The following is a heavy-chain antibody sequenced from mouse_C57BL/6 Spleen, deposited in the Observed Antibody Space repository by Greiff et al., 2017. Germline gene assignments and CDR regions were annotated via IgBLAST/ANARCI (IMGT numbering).Heavy chain of an antibody. D-gene: IGHD2-3*01. CDR1: GYTFTSYG. J-gene: IGHJ4*01. CDR3: ARRGDCYYVPHFAMDY. CDR2: IYPRSGNT. V-gene: IGHV1-81*01. Sequence: QVQLQQSGAELARPGASVKLSCKASGYTFTSYGISWVKQRTGQGLEWIGEIYPRSGNTYYNEKFKGKATLTADKSSSTAYMELRSLTSEDSAVXFCARRGDCYYVPHFAMDYWGQGTSVTVSS.